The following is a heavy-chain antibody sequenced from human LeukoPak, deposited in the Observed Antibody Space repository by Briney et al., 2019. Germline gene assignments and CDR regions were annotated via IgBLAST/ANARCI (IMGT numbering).Heavy chain of an antibody. CDR2: IYYSGST. J-gene: IGHJ4*02. V-gene: IGHV4-59*01. D-gene: IGHD6-19*01. CDR3: ARGSGWYYFDY. Sequence: KPSETLSLTCTVSGGSTSSYYWSWIRQPPGKGLEWIGYIYYSGSTNYNPSLKSRVTISVDTSKNQFSLKLSSVTAADTAVYYCARGSGWYYFDYWGQGTLVTVSS. CDR1: GGSTSSYY.